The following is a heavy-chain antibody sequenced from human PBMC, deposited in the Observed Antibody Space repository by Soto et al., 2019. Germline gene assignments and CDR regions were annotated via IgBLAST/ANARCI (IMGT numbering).Heavy chain of an antibody. V-gene: IGHV2-5*02. CDR2: IYWDNDK. CDR3: AHLTITYGGVIGLDAFDI. D-gene: IGHD3-16*02. J-gene: IGHJ3*02. CDR1: GFSLSPVGVG. Sequence: QITLQESAPTLVQPTQTLTLTCTFSGFSLSPVGVGVGWIRQPPGKALEWVAVIYWDNDKRYNPSLSQRLSITKDLSRNQVVLTMTNMDPVDTGTYYCAHLTITYGGVIGLDAFDIWGQGTLVTVSS.